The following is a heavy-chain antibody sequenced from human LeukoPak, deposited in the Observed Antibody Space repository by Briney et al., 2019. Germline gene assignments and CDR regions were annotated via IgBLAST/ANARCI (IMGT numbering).Heavy chain of an antibody. CDR3: ARRDCSGGSCPSPHFDY. D-gene: IGHD2-15*01. CDR1: GFTFSSYA. V-gene: IGHV3-23*01. J-gene: IGHJ4*02. Sequence: GGSLRLSCAASGFTFSSYAMSWVRQAPGKGLEWVSSMSGSGGSTYYADSVKGRFTISRDNSKNTLYLQMNSLRAEDTAVYYCARRDCSGGSCPSPHFDYWGQGTLVTVSS. CDR2: MSGSGGST.